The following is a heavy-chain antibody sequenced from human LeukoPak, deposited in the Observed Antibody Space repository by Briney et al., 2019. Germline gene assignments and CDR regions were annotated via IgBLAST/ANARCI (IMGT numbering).Heavy chain of an antibody. CDR3: ARGGAVVPAAQNWFDP. V-gene: IGHV4-30-2*01. CDR1: GGSISSSGCS. CDR2: IHHTGST. J-gene: IGHJ5*02. D-gene: IGHD2-2*01. Sequence: SETLSLTCAVSGGSISSSGCSWSWIRQPPGEGLEWIGYIHHTGSTYYNPSLKSRVTISVDRSKNQFSLKLSSVTAADTAVYYCARGGAVVPAAQNWFDPWGQGTLVTVSS.